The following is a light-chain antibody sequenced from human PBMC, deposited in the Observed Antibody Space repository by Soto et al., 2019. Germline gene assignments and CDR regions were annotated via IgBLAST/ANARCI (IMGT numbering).Light chain of an antibody. CDR3: QQYNNWGT. Sequence: DIQMTQSPSTLSASVGDRVTITCRASQSISSWLAWYQQKPGKAPNLLIYKASSLESGVPSRFSGSGSGTEFTLTISSLQPDDFATYYCQQYNNWGTFGQGTKVEIK. CDR1: QSISSW. CDR2: KAS. V-gene: IGKV1-5*03. J-gene: IGKJ1*01.